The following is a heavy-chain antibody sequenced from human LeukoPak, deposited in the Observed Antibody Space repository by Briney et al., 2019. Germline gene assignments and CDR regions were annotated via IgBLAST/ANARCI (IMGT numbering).Heavy chain of an antibody. V-gene: IGHV3-30*18. CDR2: ISYDGSNK. J-gene: IGHJ1*01. D-gene: IGHD4-17*01. CDR1: GFTFSSYG. Sequence: GGSLRLSCAAPGFTFSSYGMHWVRQAPGKGLEWVAVISYDGSNKYYADSVKGRFTISRDNSKNTLYLQMNSLRAEDTAVYYCAKVSRYGDDGEYFQHWGQGTLVTVSS. CDR3: AKVSRYGDDGEYFQH.